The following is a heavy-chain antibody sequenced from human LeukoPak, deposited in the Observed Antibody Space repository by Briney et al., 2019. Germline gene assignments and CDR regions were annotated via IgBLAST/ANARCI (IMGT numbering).Heavy chain of an antibody. CDR2: ISGSGANT. V-gene: IGHV3-23*01. CDR1: GFTFRSYA. CDR3: APLETT. D-gene: IGHD4-17*01. J-gene: IGHJ4*02. Sequence: GGSLRLSCAASGFTFRSYALSWLRQAPGKGLEWVSGISGSGANTFYADSVKCRFTISRDNSKKTLYLQMNSLTDGDTAIYYRAPLETTWGQGTLVTVSS.